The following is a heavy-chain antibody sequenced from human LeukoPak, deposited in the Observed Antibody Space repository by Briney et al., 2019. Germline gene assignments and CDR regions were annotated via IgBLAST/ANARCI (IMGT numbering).Heavy chain of an antibody. V-gene: IGHV1-18*01. Sequence: ASVKVSCKASDYTFTSYGISWVRQAPGQGLEWMVWISAYNGNTNYAQKLQGRVTMTTDTSTSTAYMELRSLRSDDTAVYYCARVLTTGTTSYFDYWGQGTLVIVSS. J-gene: IGHJ4*02. CDR1: DYTFTSYG. D-gene: IGHD1-1*01. CDR2: ISAYNGNT. CDR3: ARVLTTGTTSYFDY.